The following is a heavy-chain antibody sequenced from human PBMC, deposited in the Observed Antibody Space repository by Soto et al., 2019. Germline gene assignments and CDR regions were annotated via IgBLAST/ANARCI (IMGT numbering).Heavy chain of an antibody. Sequence: PSETLSLTCTVSGGSISSYYWSWIRQPPGKGLEWIGYIYYSGITNYNPSLKSRVTISVDTSKNQLSLKLSSVTAADTAVYYCARYKSNYYYGMDVWGQGTTVTVSS. J-gene: IGHJ6*02. CDR2: IYYSGIT. D-gene: IGHD1-20*01. V-gene: IGHV4-59*01. CDR3: ARYKSNYYYGMDV. CDR1: GGSISSYY.